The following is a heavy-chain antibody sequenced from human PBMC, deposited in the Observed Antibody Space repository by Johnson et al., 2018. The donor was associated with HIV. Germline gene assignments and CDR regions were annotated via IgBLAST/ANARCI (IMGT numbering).Heavy chain of an antibody. CDR3: TTASSPTLLDAFDI. D-gene: IGHD6-6*01. CDR1: GFTFDDYG. Sequence: VQLVESGGGVVRPGGSLRLSCAASGFTFDDYGMSWVRQAPGKGLEWVSGINWNGGRIGYGYSVKGRFTISRDNAKNSLYLQMNSLKTDDTAMYYCTTASSPTLLDAFDIWGQGTMVTVSS. CDR2: INWNGGRI. V-gene: IGHV3-20*04. J-gene: IGHJ3*02.